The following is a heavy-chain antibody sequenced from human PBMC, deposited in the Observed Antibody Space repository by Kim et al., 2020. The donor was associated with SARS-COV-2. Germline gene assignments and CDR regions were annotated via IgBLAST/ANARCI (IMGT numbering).Heavy chain of an antibody. CDR2: ISSSSSTI. Sequence: GGSLRLSCAASGFTFSSYSMNWVRQAPGKGLEWVSYISSSSSTIYYADSVKGRFTISRDNAKNSLYLQMNSLRAEDTAVYYCARMGITSGYYYYYYCMDVWGQGTTVTVSS. CDR3: ARMGITSGYYYYYYCMDV. J-gene: IGHJ6*02. CDR1: GFTFSSYS. V-gene: IGHV3-48*04. D-gene: IGHD3-10*01.